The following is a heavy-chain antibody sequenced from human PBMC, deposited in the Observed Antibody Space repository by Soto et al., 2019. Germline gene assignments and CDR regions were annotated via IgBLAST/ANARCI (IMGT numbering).Heavy chain of an antibody. V-gene: IGHV3-30*18. CDR3: AKEYSSSWYPWFDP. D-gene: IGHD6-13*01. Sequence: GGSLRLSCAASGFTFSSYGMHWVRQAPGKGLEWVAVISYDGSNKYYADSVKGRFTISRDNSKNTLYLQMNSLRAEDTAVYYCAKEYSSSWYPWFDPWGQGTLVTVSS. J-gene: IGHJ5*02. CDR2: ISYDGSNK. CDR1: GFTFSSYG.